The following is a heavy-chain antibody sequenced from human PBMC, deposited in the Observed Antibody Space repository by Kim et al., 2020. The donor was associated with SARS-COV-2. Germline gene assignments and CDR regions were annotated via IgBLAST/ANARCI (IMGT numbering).Heavy chain of an antibody. D-gene: IGHD6-13*01. Sequence: GGSLRLSCAASGFTLSSYWMHWVRQAPGKGLVWVSRSNSDGSSRSYADSVKGRFSISRDNAKNTLYLQMDSLRADDTAVHYCARRTATAGGYWYFDLWGRGTLVTVSS. CDR1: GFTLSSYW. CDR2: SNSDGSSR. V-gene: IGHV3-74*01. CDR3: ARRTATAGGYWYFDL. J-gene: IGHJ2*01.